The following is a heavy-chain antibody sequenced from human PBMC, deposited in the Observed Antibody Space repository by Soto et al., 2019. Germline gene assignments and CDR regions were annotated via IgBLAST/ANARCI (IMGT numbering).Heavy chain of an antibody. CDR1: GDSINTPHYY. J-gene: IGHJ4*02. Sequence: QVQLQESGPGLVKPSQTLSLACTVSGDSINTPHYYWSWIRQPPGKGLEWIGYIYYSGSTYYNQSTKSRVTXPXAXSXXQFSLRLSSVTAADTAVYCCARGYCYENSGWPPGEWSQGTLVTVSS. CDR3: ARGYCYENSGWPPGE. D-gene: IGHD3-22*01. CDR2: IYYSGST. V-gene: IGHV4-30-4*01.